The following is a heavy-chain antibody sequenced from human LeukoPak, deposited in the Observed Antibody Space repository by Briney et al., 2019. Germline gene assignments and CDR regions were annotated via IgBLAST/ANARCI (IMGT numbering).Heavy chain of an antibody. CDR1: GYAFTGYY. CDR2: INPNSGGT. CDR3: ARDKKGDSPHNWFDP. V-gene: IGHV1-2*02. D-gene: IGHD2-21*02. J-gene: IGHJ5*02. Sequence: ASVKVSCKASGYAFTGYYMHWVRQAPGQGLEWMGWINPNSGGTNYAQKFQGRVTMPRDTSISTAYMELSRLRSDDTAVYYCARDKKGDSPHNWFDPWGQGTLVTVSS.